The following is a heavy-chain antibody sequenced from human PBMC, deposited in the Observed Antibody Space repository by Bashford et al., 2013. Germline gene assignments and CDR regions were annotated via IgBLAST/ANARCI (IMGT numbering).Heavy chain of an antibody. CDR3: ARVGWLRFRASPNYGMDV. CDR2: INHSGST. CDR1: GGSFSGYY. J-gene: IGHJ6*02. Sequence: SETLSLTCAVYGGSFSGYYWSWIRQPPGKGLEWIGEINHSGSTNYNPSLKSRVTISVDTSKNQFSLKLSSVTAADTAVYYCARVGWLRFRASPNYGMDVWGQGTTVTVSS. V-gene: IGHV4-34*01. D-gene: IGHD5-12*01.